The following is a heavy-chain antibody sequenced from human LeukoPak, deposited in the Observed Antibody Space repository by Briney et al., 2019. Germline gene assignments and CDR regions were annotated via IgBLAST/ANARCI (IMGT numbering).Heavy chain of an antibody. Sequence: SLRLSCAASGFTFSSYGMHWVRQAPGKGLEWVAVIWYDGSNKYYADSVKGRFTISRDNSKNTLYLQMNSLRAEDTAVYYCARDQMGTIRFFDYWGQGTLVTVSS. J-gene: IGHJ4*02. V-gene: IGHV3-33*01. CDR2: IWYDGSNK. D-gene: IGHD5-24*01. CDR3: ARDQMGTIRFFDY. CDR1: GFTFSSYG.